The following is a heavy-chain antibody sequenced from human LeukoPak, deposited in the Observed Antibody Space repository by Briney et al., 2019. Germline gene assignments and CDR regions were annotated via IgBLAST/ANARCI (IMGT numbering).Heavy chain of an antibody. CDR3: ARGPALHIVVVPAPYFDY. Sequence: PGGSLRLSCAASGFTFSKAWMSWVRQAPGKGLEWIGEINNSGSTNYNPSLKSRVTISVDTSKNQFSLKLSSVTAADTAVYYCARGPALHIVVVPAPYFDYWGQGTLVTVSS. D-gene: IGHD2-2*01. J-gene: IGHJ4*02. V-gene: IGHV4-34*01. CDR2: INNSGST. CDR1: GFTFSKAW.